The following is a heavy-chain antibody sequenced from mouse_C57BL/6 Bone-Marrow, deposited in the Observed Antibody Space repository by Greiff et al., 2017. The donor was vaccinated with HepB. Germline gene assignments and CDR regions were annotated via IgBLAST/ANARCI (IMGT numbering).Heavy chain of an antibody. J-gene: IGHJ2*01. CDR3: GRRAIYYDYFDY. CDR2: IYPVSGEN. CDR1: GYTFTDHI. D-gene: IGHD2-4*01. Sequence: QVQLKESGAELASPGASVTLSCKASGYTFTDHIMNWVKKRPGQGLEWIGRIYPVSGENNYNQKFMGKATFSVDRSSSTVYMVLNSLTSEDPAVYYCGRRAIYYDYFDYWGQGTTLTVSS. V-gene: IGHV1-11*01.